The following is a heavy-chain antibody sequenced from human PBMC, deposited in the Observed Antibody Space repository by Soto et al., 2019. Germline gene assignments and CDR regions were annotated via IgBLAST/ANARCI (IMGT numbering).Heavy chain of an antibody. Sequence: SVKVSCKASGGTFSSYAISWVRQAPGQGLEWMGGIIPIFGTANYAQKFQGRVTITADESTSTAYMELSSLRSEDTAVYYCARSGYHMAPFDYWGQGALVTVSS. V-gene: IGHV1-69*13. CDR1: GGTFSSYA. J-gene: IGHJ4*02. CDR2: IIPIFGTA. CDR3: ARSGYHMAPFDY. D-gene: IGHD3-22*01.